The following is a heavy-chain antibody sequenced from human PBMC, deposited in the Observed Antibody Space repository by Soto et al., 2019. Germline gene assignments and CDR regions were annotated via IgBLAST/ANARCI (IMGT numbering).Heavy chain of an antibody. CDR3: ARRYCSSASCPRNYYGMDV. CDR1: GYNFASYW. D-gene: IGHD2-2*01. CDR2: IDPIDSYT. V-gene: IGHV5-10-1*01. Sequence: GESLKISCQGSGYNFASYWISWVRQMPGKGLEWMGRIDPIDSYTNYSPSFQGHVTISADKSISTAYLQWSSLKASDTAMYYCARRYCSSASCPRNYYGMDVWGQGTTVTVSS. J-gene: IGHJ6*02.